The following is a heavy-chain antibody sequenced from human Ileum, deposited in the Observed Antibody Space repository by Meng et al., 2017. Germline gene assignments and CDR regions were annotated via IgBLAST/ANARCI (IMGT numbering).Heavy chain of an antibody. D-gene: IGHD7-27*01. CDR2: AST. CDR3: ARDHWGSLDY. CDR1: GGSVSSAGYQ. J-gene: IGHJ4*02. V-gene: IGHV4-61*08. Sequence: QVKRQESGPGLVRPSETLSLICTVSGGSVSSAGYQWGWIRQPPGKGLEWIGYASTNYNPSLKSRVTISLDTSKNQFSLKLSSVTAADTAVYYCARDHWGSLDYWGQGILVTVSS.